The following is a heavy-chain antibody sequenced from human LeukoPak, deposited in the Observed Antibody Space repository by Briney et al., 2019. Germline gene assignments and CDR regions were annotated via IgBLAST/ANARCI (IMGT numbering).Heavy chain of an antibody. V-gene: IGHV3-7*01. CDR1: GFTFSSYA. D-gene: IGHD6-13*01. CDR3: ARGRGSWYGVYFDY. Sequence: GGPLRLSCAASGFTFSSYAMSWVRQAPGKGLEGVANIKRDGSEKYYVDSVKGRFTISRDNAKNSLYLQMNSLRTEDTAVYYCARGRGSWYGVYFDYWGQGTLVTVSS. J-gene: IGHJ4*02. CDR2: IKRDGSEK.